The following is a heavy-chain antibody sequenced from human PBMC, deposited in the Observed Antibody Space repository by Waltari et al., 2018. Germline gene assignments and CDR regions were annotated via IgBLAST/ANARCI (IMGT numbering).Heavy chain of an antibody. CDR1: GGSISSSSYY. J-gene: IGHJ4*02. Sequence: QLQLQESGPGLVKPSETLSLTCTVSGGSISSSSYYWGWIRQPPGKGLEWIGSIYYSGSTYYNPSLKSRVTISVDTSKNQFSLKLSSVTAADTAVYYCARDISIVGATFDYWGQGTLVTVSS. CDR3: ARDISIVGATFDY. D-gene: IGHD1-26*01. CDR2: IYYSGST. V-gene: IGHV4-39*07.